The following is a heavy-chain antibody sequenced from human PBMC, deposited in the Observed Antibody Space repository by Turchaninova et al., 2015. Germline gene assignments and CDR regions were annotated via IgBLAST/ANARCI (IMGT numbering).Heavy chain of an antibody. CDR2: IDWDGDK. CDR3: ARMTMTGTGFDY. V-gene: IGHV2-70*04. Sequence: STTEMRVSWIRQPPGKALEWLARIDWDGDKYYRTSLRTRLTTSKDTSQNQVLLTITNMDHGDTAPCYCARMTMTGTGFDYWGQGSLVTVSS. J-gene: IGHJ4*01. CDR1: STTEMR. D-gene: IGHD3-10*01.